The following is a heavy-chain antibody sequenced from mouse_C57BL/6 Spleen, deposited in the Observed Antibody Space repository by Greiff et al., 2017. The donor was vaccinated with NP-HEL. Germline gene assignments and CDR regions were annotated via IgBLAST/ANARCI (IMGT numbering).Heavy chain of an antibody. CDR2: IYPSDSET. V-gene: IGHV1-61*01. J-gene: IGHJ2*01. CDR3: ARPYYYGSSYGFDY. D-gene: IGHD1-1*01. CDR1: GYTFTSYW. Sequence: QVQLQQPGAELVRPGSSVKLSCKASGYTFTSYWMDWVKQRPGQGLEWIGNIYPSDSETHYNQKFKDKATLTVDKSSSTAYMQLSSLTAEDSAFYYCARPYYYGSSYGFDYWGQGTTLTVSS.